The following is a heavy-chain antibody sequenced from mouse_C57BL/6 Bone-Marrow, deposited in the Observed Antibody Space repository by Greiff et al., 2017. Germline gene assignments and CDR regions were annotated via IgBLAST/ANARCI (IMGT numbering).Heavy chain of an antibody. D-gene: IGHD2-4*01. CDR2: ISTYYGDA. Sequence: VMLVESGPELVRPGVSVKISCKGSGYTFTDYAMHWVKQSHAKSLEWIGVISTYYGDASYNQKFKDKATMTVDKSSSTAYMELARLTSEDSAVYCGARYDYDVCAMDYWGQGTSVTVSS. J-gene: IGHJ4*01. CDR3: ARYDYDVCAMDY. CDR1: GYTFTDYA. V-gene: IGHV1-67*01.